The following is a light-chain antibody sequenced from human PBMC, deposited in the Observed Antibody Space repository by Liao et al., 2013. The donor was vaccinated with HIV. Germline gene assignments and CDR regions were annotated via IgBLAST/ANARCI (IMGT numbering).Light chain of an antibody. Sequence: SYELTQPPSVSVSPGQTASITCSADKLGNKYTCWYQQKPGQSPVLVIYQDNKRPSGIPERFSGSNSGNTATLTISGTQAMDEADYYCQAWDSTIAYVFGSGTKVTVL. CDR3: QAWDSTIAYV. J-gene: IGLJ1*01. CDR2: QDN. V-gene: IGLV3-1*01. CDR1: KLGNKY.